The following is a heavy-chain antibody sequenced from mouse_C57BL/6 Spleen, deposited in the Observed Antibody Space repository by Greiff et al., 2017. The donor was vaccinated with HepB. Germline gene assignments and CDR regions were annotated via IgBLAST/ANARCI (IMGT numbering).Heavy chain of an antibody. V-gene: IGHV1-64*01. CDR2: IHPNSGST. D-gene: IGHD2-1*01. Sequence: VQLQQSGAELVKPGASVKLSCKAYGYTFTSYWMHWVKQRPGQGLEWIGMIHPNSGSTNYNEKFKSKATLTVDKSSSTAYMQLSSLTSEDSAVYYCARCYYRFAYWGQGTLVTVSA. CDR1: GYTFTSYW. CDR3: ARCYYRFAY. J-gene: IGHJ3*01.